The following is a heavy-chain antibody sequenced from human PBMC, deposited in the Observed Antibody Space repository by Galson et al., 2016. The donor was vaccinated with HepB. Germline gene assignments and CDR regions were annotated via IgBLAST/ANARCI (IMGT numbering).Heavy chain of an antibody. J-gene: IGHJ4*02. CDR3: AGDYCSGGSCYSGTLGY. CDR2: IIPIFGTA. D-gene: IGHD2-15*01. V-gene: IGHV1-69*06. CDR1: GGTFSSYA. Sequence: SVKVSCKASGGTFSSYAISWVRQAPGQGLECMGGIIPIFGTANYAQKFQGRVTITADKSTSTAYMELSSLRSEDTAVYYCAGDYCSGGSCYSGTLGYWGQGTRVTVSS.